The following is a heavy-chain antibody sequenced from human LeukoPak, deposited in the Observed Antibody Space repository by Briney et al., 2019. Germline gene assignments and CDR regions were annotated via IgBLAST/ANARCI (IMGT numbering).Heavy chain of an antibody. CDR3: AKIHSSSSYGNFDY. CDR1: GCSFTNYW. D-gene: IGHD6-13*01. CDR2: IYPGDSDI. Sequence: GXSLKISCKGSGCSFTNYWIGWVRQMPGKGLEWMGIIYPGDSDIRYSPSFQGQVTISADKSISAAYLQWSSLKASDTAMYYCAKIHSSSSYGNFDYWGQGTLVTVSS. J-gene: IGHJ4*02. V-gene: IGHV5-51*01.